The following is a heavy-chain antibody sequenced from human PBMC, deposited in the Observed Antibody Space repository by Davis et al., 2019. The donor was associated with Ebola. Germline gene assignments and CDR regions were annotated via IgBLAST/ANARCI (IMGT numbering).Heavy chain of an antibody. CDR2: INHSGST. D-gene: IGHD5-18*01. CDR3: ARQWIQLWLRGFDY. CDR1: GGSFSSGAYS. V-gene: IGHV4-30-2*01. J-gene: IGHJ4*02. Sequence: PSETLSLTCAVSGGSFSSGAYSWSWIRQPPGKGLEWIGEINHSGSTNYNPSLKSRVTISVDTSKNQFSLKLSSVTAADTAVYYCARQWIQLWLRGFDYWGQGTLVTVSS.